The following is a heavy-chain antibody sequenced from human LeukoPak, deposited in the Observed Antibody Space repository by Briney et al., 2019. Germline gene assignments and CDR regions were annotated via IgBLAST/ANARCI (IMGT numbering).Heavy chain of an antibody. CDR2: ISGDGGTT. CDR3: AKDRRGGQLWSQTDS. Sequence: GGSLRLSCAASGSTFDDFAMHWVRQAPGKGLEWVSLISGDGGTTYYTDSVKGRFTISRDNSNSSLYLQMNSLRAEDSALYYCAKDRRGGQLWSQTDSWGQGTLVTVSS. V-gene: IGHV3-43*02. D-gene: IGHD3-16*01. J-gene: IGHJ4*02. CDR1: GSTFDDFA.